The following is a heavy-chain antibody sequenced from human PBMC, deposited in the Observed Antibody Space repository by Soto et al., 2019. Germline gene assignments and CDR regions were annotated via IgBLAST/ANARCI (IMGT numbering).Heavy chain of an antibody. CDR3: ASRTTVFGSGSSLDS. CDR2: IYYSGTT. Sequence: QVQLQESGPGLVKPSETLSLTCTVSGDSISSHSWSWIRQPPGKGLGWIGYIYYSGTTSYNPSLESRVTISVDTSKSQFSLRLSAVTAADTAVYYCASRTTVFGSGSSLDSWGQGTLVTVSS. J-gene: IGHJ4*02. D-gene: IGHD3-10*01. V-gene: IGHV4-59*11. CDR1: GDSISSHS.